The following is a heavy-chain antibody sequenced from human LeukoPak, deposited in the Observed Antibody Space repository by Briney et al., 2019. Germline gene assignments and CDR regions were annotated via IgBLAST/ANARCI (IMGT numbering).Heavy chain of an antibody. CDR2: ISGNGRKT. Sequence: GGSLRLSCEASGFTFKSYGMSWVRQAPGKGLEWVSVISGNGRKTDYADSVKGRFTISRDNSKNTMYLQMNSLRVEDTAEYYCAKDLGYDFVWGEGNLYDCWGQGTLVTVSS. J-gene: IGHJ4*02. D-gene: IGHD3-16*01. CDR3: AKDLGYDFVWGEGNLYDC. V-gene: IGHV3-23*01. CDR1: GFTFKSYG.